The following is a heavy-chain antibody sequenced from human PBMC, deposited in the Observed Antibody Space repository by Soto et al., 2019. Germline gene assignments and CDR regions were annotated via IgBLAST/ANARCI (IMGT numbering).Heavy chain of an antibody. Sequence: RSLAMSCVRQAPGEGLEWVSTITDTGGDTKYADSVRGRFTMSRDNSKKTLYLQMNSLRVEDSALYYCARGSTDSYPGSRIFDFWGRGTLVTVSS. J-gene: IGHJ4*02. CDR2: ITDTGGDT. D-gene: IGHD3-10*01. CDR3: ARGSTDSYPGSRIFDF. V-gene: IGHV3-23*01. CDR1: RSLA.